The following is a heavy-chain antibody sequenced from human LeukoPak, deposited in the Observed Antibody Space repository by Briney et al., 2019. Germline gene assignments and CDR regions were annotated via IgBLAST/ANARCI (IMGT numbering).Heavy chain of an antibody. J-gene: IGHJ4*02. V-gene: IGHV1-18*01. CDR3: ARDSGPSTISSWPFDY. CDR1: GYTFTSYG. CDR2: ISAYNGNT. Sequence: ASVKVSCKASGYTFTSYGISWVRQAPGQGLEWMGWISAYNGNTNYAQKLQGRVTMTTDTFTSTAYMELRSLRSDDTAVYYCARDSGPSTISSWPFDYWGQGTLVTVSS. D-gene: IGHD6-13*01.